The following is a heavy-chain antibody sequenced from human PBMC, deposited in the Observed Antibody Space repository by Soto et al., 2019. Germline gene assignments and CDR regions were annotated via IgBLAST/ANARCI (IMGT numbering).Heavy chain of an antibody. J-gene: IGHJ3*02. V-gene: IGHV3-23*01. CDR1: GSTFTDFT. Sequence: EVQLLESGGGLVQPGGSLRLSCAGSGSTFTDFTMTWVRQAPGKGLEWVSAISGDGLSTYYAGSVKGRFTISRDNSKTTLYLQMNSLRAEDTAVYYCARRPDAFDIWGGGTMVTVSS. CDR3: ARRPDAFDI. CDR2: ISGDGLST.